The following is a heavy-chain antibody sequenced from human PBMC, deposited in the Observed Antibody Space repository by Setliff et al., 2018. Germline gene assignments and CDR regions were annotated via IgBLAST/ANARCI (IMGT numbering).Heavy chain of an antibody. D-gene: IGHD3-10*01. CDR3: ARDRGGTNPWFDP. V-gene: IGHV3-53*01. Sequence: GGSLRLSCAASGFMFDDYAMAWVRQAPGKGLEWVSIIFNDGSTYYADSVKGRFTISRDISTSTLYLHMNSLRAEDTAVYYCARDRGGTNPWFDPWGQGTLVTVSS. J-gene: IGHJ5*02. CDR1: GFMFDDYA. CDR2: IFNDGST.